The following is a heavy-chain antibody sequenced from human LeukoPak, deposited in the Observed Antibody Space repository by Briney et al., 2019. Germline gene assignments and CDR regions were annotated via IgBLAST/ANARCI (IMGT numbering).Heavy chain of an antibody. CDR3: AKDQSYSGYGIPYDY. J-gene: IGHJ4*02. Sequence: HPGGSLRLSCAASGFTFSSYAMSWVRQAPGKGLEWVSAISGSGGSTYYADSVKGRFTISRDNSKNTLYLQMNSLRAEDTAVYYCAKDQSYSGYGIPYDYWGQGTLVTVSS. CDR2: ISGSGGST. D-gene: IGHD5-12*01. V-gene: IGHV3-23*01. CDR1: GFTFSSYA.